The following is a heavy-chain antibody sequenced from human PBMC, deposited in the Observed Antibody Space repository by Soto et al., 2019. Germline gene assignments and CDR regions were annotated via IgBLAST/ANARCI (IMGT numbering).Heavy chain of an antibody. CDR1: GYSFTSYW. J-gene: IGHJ6*02. D-gene: IGHD2-2*01. CDR3: ARHKGYCSSTSCYGMDV. CDR2: IYPGDSDT. V-gene: IGHV5-51*01. Sequence: GSLKISCKGSGYSFTSYWIVWVCQMPGKGLEWMGSIYPGDSDTRYSPSFQGQVTISADKSISAAYLQWNSLKASDTAMYFCARHKGYCSSTSCYGMDVWGQGATVTVSS.